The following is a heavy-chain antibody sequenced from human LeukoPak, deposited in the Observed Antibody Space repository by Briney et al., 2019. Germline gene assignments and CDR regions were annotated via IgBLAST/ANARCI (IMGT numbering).Heavy chain of an antibody. CDR1: GFTFSSYE. J-gene: IGHJ4*02. V-gene: IGHV3-48*03. CDR3: ARVEMATKFGGY. CDR2: ISSSGSTI. Sequence: SGGSLRLSCAASGFTFSSYEMNWVRQAPGKGLEWVSYISSSGSTIYYADSVKGRFTISRDNAKNSLYLQMNSLRAEDTAVYYCARVEMATKFGGYWGQGTLVTVSS. D-gene: IGHD5-24*01.